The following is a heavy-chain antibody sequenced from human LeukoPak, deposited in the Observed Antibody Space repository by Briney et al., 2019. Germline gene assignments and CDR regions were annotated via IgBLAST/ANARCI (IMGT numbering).Heavy chain of an antibody. Sequence: SVKVSCKASGGTFSSYAISWVRQAPGQGLEWMGGIIPIFGTANYAQKFQGRVTITADESTSTAYMELSSLRSEDTAVYYCAREGVQYYDSSGYYYWGQGTLVTVSS. CDR2: IIPIFGTA. D-gene: IGHD3-22*01. V-gene: IGHV1-69*13. J-gene: IGHJ4*02. CDR3: AREGVQYYDSSGYYY. CDR1: GGTFSSYA.